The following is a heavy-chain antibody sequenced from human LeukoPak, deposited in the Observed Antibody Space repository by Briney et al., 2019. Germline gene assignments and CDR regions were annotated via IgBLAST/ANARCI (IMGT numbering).Heavy chain of an antibody. D-gene: IGHD3-22*01. V-gene: IGHV4-34*01. Sequence: SETLSLTCAVYGGSFSGYYWSLIRQPPGKGLEWIGEINHSGSTNYNPSLKSRVTISVDTCKNQFSLKLSSVTAADTAVYYCARSWRGDYYDSSGMTYYFDYWGQGTLVTVSS. J-gene: IGHJ4*02. CDR3: ARSWRGDYYDSSGMTYYFDY. CDR2: INHSGST. CDR1: GGSFSGYY.